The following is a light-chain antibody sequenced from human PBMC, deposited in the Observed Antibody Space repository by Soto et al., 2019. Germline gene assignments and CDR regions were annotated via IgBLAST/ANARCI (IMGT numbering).Light chain of an antibody. CDR3: CSYTSTSTLV. Sequence: QSALTQPASVSGSPGQSITISCTGTSSDVGGYNYVSWYQQHPDKAPQLMIYDVSNRPSGISDRFSGSKSGNTASLTISGLQAEDEADYYCCSYTSTSTLVFGGGTKLTVL. J-gene: IGLJ2*01. V-gene: IGLV2-14*03. CDR2: DVS. CDR1: SSDVGGYNY.